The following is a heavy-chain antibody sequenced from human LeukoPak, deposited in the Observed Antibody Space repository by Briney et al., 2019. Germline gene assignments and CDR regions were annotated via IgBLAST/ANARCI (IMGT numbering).Heavy chain of an antibody. Sequence: GASVKVSCKASGYTFTDYYIHWVRQAPGEGLEWMGWIDPNSAGTHYAQKFQGRVTMTRDTSISTAYMELSRLRSDDTAVYYCARSIVVVVAATPEGDYWGQGTLVTVSS. CDR2: IDPNSAGT. J-gene: IGHJ4*02. V-gene: IGHV1-2*02. CDR3: ARSIVVVVAATPEGDY. CDR1: GYTFTDYY. D-gene: IGHD2-15*01.